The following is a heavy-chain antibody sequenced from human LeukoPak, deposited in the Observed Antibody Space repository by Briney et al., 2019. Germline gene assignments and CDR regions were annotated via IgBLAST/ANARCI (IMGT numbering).Heavy chain of an antibody. V-gene: IGHV3-48*04. CDR1: GFTFSGYS. Sequence: GGSLRLSCAASGFTFSGYSMNWVRQAPGKGLEWVSYISGSSSPIFYADSVKGRFTISRDNAKNSLYLQMNSLRAEDTAMYYCAREPAAAGKNWFDPWGQGTLVTVSS. D-gene: IGHD6-25*01. CDR2: ISGSSSPI. J-gene: IGHJ5*02. CDR3: AREPAAAGKNWFDP.